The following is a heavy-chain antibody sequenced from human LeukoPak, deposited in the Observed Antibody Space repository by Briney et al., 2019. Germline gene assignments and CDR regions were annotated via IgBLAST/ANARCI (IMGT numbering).Heavy chain of an antibody. D-gene: IGHD1-26*01. J-gene: IGHJ6*02. CDR2: ISNGGDTI. CDR1: GFTLNSYG. Sequence: GGSLRLSCAASGFTLNSYGMNWVRQAPGKGLEWVSFISNGGDTIHYADSVKGRFTISRDNAKNSLHLQMNSLRAEDTAVYYCARDLSGSYSFYYYGLDVWGQGTTVTVSS. CDR3: ARDLSGSYSFYYYGLDV. V-gene: IGHV3-48*03.